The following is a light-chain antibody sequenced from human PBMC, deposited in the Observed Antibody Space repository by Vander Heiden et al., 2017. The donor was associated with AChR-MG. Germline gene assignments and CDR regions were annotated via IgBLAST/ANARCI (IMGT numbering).Light chain of an antibody. V-gene: IGKV3-15*01. CDR2: GTS. CDR3: QQENKWPLV. J-gene: IGKJ4*01. Sequence: EIVMTQSPATLSVSPGEKATLSCRASQSVTTNLAWYQQKPGQTPRLLIFGTSTRAAGTPARFSGSGSGTEFTLTISSLQSEDFAVYYCQQENKWPLVFGGGTKVEIK. CDR1: QSVTTN.